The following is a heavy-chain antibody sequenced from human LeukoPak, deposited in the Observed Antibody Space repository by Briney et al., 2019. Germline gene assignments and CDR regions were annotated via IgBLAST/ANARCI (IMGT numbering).Heavy chain of an antibody. CDR1: GGSISVYY. CDR3: ARDRELGH. Sequence: SETLPLTCTVSGGSISVYYWSWIRQPPGKGLEWIGYIYNSGSTNYNPSLKSRLTISVDTSKNQFSLKLRSVTAADTAVYYCARDRELGHWGQGTLVTVSS. J-gene: IGHJ4*02. V-gene: IGHV4-59*01. CDR2: IYNSGST. D-gene: IGHD3-10*01.